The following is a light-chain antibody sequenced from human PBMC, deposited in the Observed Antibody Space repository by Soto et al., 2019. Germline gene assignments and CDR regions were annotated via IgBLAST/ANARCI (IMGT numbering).Light chain of an antibody. Sequence: QSVLTQPPSVSGTPGQTVTISCSGGTSNIGTNYVYWFRQLPGTAPKLLIYQNDQRPSGVPDRFSASKSGTSASLAINGLRLDDEADYYCAGWDESLTGVFGGGTKLTVL. CDR3: AGWDESLTGV. V-gene: IGLV1-47*01. CDR2: QND. J-gene: IGLJ3*02. CDR1: TSNIGTNY.